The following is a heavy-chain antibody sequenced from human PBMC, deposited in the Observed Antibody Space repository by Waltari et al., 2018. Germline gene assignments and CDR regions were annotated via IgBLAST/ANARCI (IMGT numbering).Heavy chain of an antibody. D-gene: IGHD3-10*01. V-gene: IGHV4-59*08. CDR3: ARSRGVNLGY. CDR2: IYYSGST. Sequence: QVQLQESGPGLVKPSETLSLTCTVSGGSISSHYWSWIRQPPGKGLEWIGYIYYSGSTYYNPSLKSRVTISVDTSKNQFSLKLSSVTAADTAVYYCARSRGVNLGYWGQGTLVTVSS. J-gene: IGHJ4*02. CDR1: GGSISSHY.